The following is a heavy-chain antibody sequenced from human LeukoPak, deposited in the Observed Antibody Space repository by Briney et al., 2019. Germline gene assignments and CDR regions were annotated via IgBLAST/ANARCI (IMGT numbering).Heavy chain of an antibody. J-gene: IGHJ4*02. CDR1: GFTFSSYA. CDR3: AKSYNGYESKPDY. V-gene: IGHV3-23*01. CDR2: ISNSGGRT. Sequence: GGSLRLSCAASGFTFSSYAMSWVRQAPGKGLEWVSSISNSGGRTFYTDSVKGRLTISRDNSKITLYLQMNSLRAEDTAVYYCAKSYNGYESKPDYWGQGTLVTVSS. D-gene: IGHD5-12*01.